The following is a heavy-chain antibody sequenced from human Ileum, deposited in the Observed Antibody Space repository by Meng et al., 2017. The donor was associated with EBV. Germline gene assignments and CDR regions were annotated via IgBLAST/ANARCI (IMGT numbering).Heavy chain of an antibody. V-gene: IGHV3-23*04. CDR2: ISGGGGST. CDR1: GFPFSSYA. J-gene: IGHJ5*02. CDR3: AKGGSTLLKWIDP. Sequence: EVQRVVSGGGLVQPGGSLSLSCAASGFPFSSYAMTWVRQAPGKGLEWVSVISGGGGSTYYADSVKGRFTISRDNSKNTLYLQMNSLRAEDSAVYYCAKGGSTLLKWIDPWGQGTLVTVSS. D-gene: IGHD2-15*01.